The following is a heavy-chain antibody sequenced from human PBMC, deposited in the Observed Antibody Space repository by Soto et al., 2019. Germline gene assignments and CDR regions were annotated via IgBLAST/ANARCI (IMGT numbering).Heavy chain of an antibody. J-gene: IGHJ5*02. CDR2: ISAYNGDT. CDR1: GYTFTSYG. CDR3: ARDGPVIRARSWFDP. Sequence: RASVKVSCKASGYTFTSYGVSWVRQAPGQGLEWVGWISAYNGDTNYAQNFQGRVTMTTDTSTSTAYMEVRSLRSDDTAVYYCARDGPVIRARSWFDPWGQGTLVTVSS. V-gene: IGHV1-18*04.